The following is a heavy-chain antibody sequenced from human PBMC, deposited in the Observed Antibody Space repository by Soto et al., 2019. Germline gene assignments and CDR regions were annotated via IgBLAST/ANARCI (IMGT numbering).Heavy chain of an antibody. Sequence: QVHLVQAGAEVKTPGASVKVSCKASGYTFTSYGITWVRQAPGQGLEWMGWISAHNGNTDYAQKLQGRVIVTRDTSTSTAYMELMSLRSDDTAVYYCARGRYGDYWGQGALVTVSS. CDR2: ISAHNGNT. V-gene: IGHV1-18*01. CDR1: GYTFTSYG. D-gene: IGHD1-1*01. CDR3: ARGRYGDY. J-gene: IGHJ4*02.